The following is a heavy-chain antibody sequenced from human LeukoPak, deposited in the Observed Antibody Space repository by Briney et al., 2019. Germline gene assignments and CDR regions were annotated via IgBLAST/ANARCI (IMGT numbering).Heavy chain of an antibody. Sequence: SETLSLTCTVSGGSISSSSYYWGWIRQPPGKGLEWIGSIYYSGSTYYNPSLKSRVTISVDTSKNQFSLKLSSVTAADTAVYYCARCMGDSSGPTRGFDYRGQGTLVTVSS. J-gene: IGHJ4*02. CDR3: ARCMGDSSGPTRGFDY. CDR1: GGSISSSSYY. D-gene: IGHD3-22*01. CDR2: IYYSGST. V-gene: IGHV4-39*07.